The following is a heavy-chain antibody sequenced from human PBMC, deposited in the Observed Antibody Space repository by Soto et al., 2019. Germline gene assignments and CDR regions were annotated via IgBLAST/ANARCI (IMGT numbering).Heavy chain of an antibody. V-gene: IGHV3-48*03. CDR2: ISSSGSTI. J-gene: IGHJ4*02. D-gene: IGHD3-22*01. CDR1: GFTFSSYE. CDR3: ARDPKDYYDSSGYYPC. Sequence: ESGGGLVQPGGSLRLSCAASGFTFSSYEMNWVRQAPGKGLEWVSYISSSGSTIYYADSVKGRFTISRDNAKNSLYLQMNSLRAEDTAVYYCARDPKDYYDSSGYYPCWGQGTLVTVSS.